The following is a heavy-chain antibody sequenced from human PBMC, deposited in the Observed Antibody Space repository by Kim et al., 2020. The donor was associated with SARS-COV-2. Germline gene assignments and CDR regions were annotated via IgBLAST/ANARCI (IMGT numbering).Heavy chain of an antibody. V-gene: IGHV4-59*01. CDR2: IYYSGST. Sequence: SETLSLTCTVSGGSISSYYWSWIRQPPGKGLEWIGYIYYSGSTNYNPSLKSRVTISVDTSKNQFSLKLSSVTAADTAVYYCARSPLDFWSGSPGTGNYYGMDVWGQGTTVTVSS. J-gene: IGHJ6*02. CDR3: ARSPLDFWSGSPGTGNYYGMDV. D-gene: IGHD3-3*01. CDR1: GGSISSYY.